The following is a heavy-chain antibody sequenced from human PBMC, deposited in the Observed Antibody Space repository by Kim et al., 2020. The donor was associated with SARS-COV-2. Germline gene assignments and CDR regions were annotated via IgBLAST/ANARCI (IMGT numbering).Heavy chain of an antibody. J-gene: IGHJ3*02. CDR2: INSDGSST. CDR3: ARDPTNGLLGMVRGVNDAFDI. D-gene: IGHD3-10*01. Sequence: GGSLRLSCAASGFTFSSYWMHWVRQAPGKGLVWVSRINSDGSSTSYADSVKGRFTISRDNAKNTLYLQMNSLRAEDTAVYYCARDPTNGLLGMVRGVNDAFDIWGQGTMVTVSS. CDR1: GFTFSSYW. V-gene: IGHV3-74*01.